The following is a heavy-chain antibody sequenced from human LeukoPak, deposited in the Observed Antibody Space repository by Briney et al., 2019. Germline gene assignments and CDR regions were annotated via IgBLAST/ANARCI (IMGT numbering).Heavy chain of an antibody. V-gene: IGHV3-33*01. CDR1: GFTFSSYG. J-gene: IGHJ4*02. CDR3: ARDRGSYWDGGNDY. D-gene: IGHD1-26*01. Sequence: GGSLRLSCAASGFTFSSYGMHWVRQAPGKGLEWVAVIWYDGSNKYFADSVKGRFTISRDNSKNTLYLQMNSLRAEDTAVYYCARDRGSYWDGGNDYWGQGTLVTVSS. CDR2: IWYDGSNK.